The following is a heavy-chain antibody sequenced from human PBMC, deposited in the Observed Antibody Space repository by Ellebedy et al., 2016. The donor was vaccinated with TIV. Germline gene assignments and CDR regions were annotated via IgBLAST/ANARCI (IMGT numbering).Heavy chain of an antibody. D-gene: IGHD1-26*01. CDR3: ATLTGGGYGKYYFDY. CDR2: ISPRSDYI. V-gene: IGHV3-21*03. J-gene: IGHJ4*02. CDR1: GFTFRSYS. Sequence: GGSLRLSCAASGFTFRSYSIDWVRQAPGKGLAWVASISPRSDYIYYRDSLKGRFTISRDNAKNSLYLQMDSLRAEDTAVYYCATLTGGGYGKYYFDYWGQGTLVTVSS.